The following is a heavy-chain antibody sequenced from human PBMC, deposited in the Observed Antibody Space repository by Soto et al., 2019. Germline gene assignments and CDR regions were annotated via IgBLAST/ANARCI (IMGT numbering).Heavy chain of an antibody. CDR3: AISGGTKSRN. Sequence: PGGSMRLSCTASEFTFSSNRMNWVRQAPGKGLEWVSSISSSSSYIYYADSVKGRFTISGDNAKNSLYLQMNSLRAEDTAVYYCAISGGTKSRNWGQGTLVTVSS. CDR2: ISSSSSYI. J-gene: IGHJ4*02. CDR1: EFTFSSNR. D-gene: IGHD1-1*01. V-gene: IGHV3-21*01.